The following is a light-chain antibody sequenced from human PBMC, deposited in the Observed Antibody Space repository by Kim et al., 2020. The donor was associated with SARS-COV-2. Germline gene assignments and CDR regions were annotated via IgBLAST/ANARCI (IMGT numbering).Light chain of an antibody. CDR2: AAS. CDR1: QGIRDY. CDR3: QSYNTAPQT. V-gene: IGKV1-27*01. Sequence: GDRVTITWRASQGIRDYVARYQQKPGEVPKLLIFAASTLRSGVPSRFSGGASGTEFTLTINSLQPEDVATCYCQSYNTAPQTFGQGTKLEI. J-gene: IGKJ2*01.